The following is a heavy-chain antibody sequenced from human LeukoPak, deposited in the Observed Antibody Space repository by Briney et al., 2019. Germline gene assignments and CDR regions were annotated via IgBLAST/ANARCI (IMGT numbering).Heavy chain of an antibody. D-gene: IGHD5-18*01. CDR2: MSSTGSS. Sequence: SETLSLTCSVSNGSISGYFWSWIRQPPGKGLEFIGYMSSTGSSNYNPSLKSRVTISVDTSKNQFSLRLSSVTAADTAVYYCASLGSSAMVTLNYWGQGTLVTVSS. CDR3: ASLGSSAMVTLNY. J-gene: IGHJ4*02. V-gene: IGHV4-59*01. CDR1: NGSISGYF.